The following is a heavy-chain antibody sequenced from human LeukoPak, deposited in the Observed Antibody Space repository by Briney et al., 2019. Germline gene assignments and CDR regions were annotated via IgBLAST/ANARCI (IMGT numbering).Heavy chain of an antibody. CDR2: SNGDGSIT. CDR3: ARRYYDSTGYPLDY. D-gene: IGHD3-22*01. CDR1: GFTLSNYW. J-gene: IGHJ4*02. Sequence: GGSLRLSCAASGFTLSNYWMHWVRQAPGKGLVWVSRSNGDGSITNYADSVKGRFTISRDNAKNTLYLQMNSLRAEDTAVYYCARRYYDSTGYPLDYWGKGTLVTVSS. V-gene: IGHV3-74*01.